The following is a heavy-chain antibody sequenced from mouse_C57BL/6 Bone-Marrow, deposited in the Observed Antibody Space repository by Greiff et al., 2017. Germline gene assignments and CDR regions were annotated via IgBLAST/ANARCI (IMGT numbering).Heavy chain of an antibody. V-gene: IGHV5-17*01. D-gene: IGHD1-1*01. CDR2: ISSGSSTI. CDR3: ARRNYGSSYCYWYFDV. J-gene: IGHJ1*03. Sequence: EVQRVESGGGLVKPGGSLKLSCAASGFTFSDYGMHWVRQAPEKGLEWVAYISSGSSTIYYADTVKGRFTISRDNAKNTLFLQMTSLRSEDTAMYYCARRNYGSSYCYWYFDVWGTGTTVTVSS. CDR1: GFTFSDYG.